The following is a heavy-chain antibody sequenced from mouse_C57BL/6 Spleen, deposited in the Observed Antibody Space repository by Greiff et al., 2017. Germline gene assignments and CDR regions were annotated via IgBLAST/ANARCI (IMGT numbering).Heavy chain of an antibody. D-gene: IGHD2-2*01. CDR3: ARGGYPFAMDY. J-gene: IGHJ4*01. Sequence: EVKVVEPGGGLVKPGGSLKLSCAASGFTFSDYGMHWVRQAPEKGLEWVAYISSGSSTIYYADTVKGRFTISRDNAKNTLFLQMTSLRSEDTAMYYCARGGYPFAMDYWGQGTSVTVSS. CDR1: GFTFSDYG. V-gene: IGHV5-17*01. CDR2: ISSGSSTI.